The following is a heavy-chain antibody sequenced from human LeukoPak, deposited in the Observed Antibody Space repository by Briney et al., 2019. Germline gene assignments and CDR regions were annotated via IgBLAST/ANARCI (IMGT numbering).Heavy chain of an antibody. CDR2: ISGSGGST. CDR3: AKKPDDDYSNPYNWFDP. CDR1: GFTFSSYA. J-gene: IGHJ5*02. D-gene: IGHD4-11*01. Sequence: GGSLRLSCAASGFTFSSYAMSWVRQAPGKGLGWVSAISGSGGSTYYADSVKGRFTISRDNSKNTLYLQMNSLRAEDTAVYYCAKKPDDDYSNPYNWFDPWGQGTLVTVSS. V-gene: IGHV3-23*01.